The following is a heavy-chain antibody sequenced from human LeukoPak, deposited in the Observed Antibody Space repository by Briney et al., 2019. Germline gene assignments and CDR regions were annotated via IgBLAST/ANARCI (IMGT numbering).Heavy chain of an antibody. Sequence: GASVKVSCKASRGTFSSYAISWVRQAPGQGLEWMGGIIPIFGTANYAQKFQGRVTITADESTSTAYMELSSLRSEDTAVYYCARELAVSNYDILTGYQSPNWFDPWGQGTLVTVSS. J-gene: IGHJ5*02. CDR3: ARELAVSNYDILTGYQSPNWFDP. CDR2: IIPIFGTA. D-gene: IGHD3-9*01. V-gene: IGHV1-69*13. CDR1: RGTFSSYA.